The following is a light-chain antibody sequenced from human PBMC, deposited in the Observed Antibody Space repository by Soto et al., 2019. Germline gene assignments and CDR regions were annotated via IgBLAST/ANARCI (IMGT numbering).Light chain of an antibody. CDR1: QSISSW. CDR3: QQYNSYPWT. CDR2: DAS. Sequence: LQMTQSPSCLAASVGHRFTTTCRASQSISSWLAWYQQKTGKAPKXXISDASSLQSGVPSRFSGSGYGTEFNLTISSLQTDDFATYYCQQYNSYPWTFGQGTKVDIK. V-gene: IGKV1-5*01. J-gene: IGKJ1*01.